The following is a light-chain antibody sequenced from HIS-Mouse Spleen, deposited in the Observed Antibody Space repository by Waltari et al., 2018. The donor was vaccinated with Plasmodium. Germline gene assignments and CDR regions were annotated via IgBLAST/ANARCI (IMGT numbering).Light chain of an antibody. CDR1: ALPKKY. J-gene: IGLJ3*02. CDR2: EDS. V-gene: IGLV3-10*01. CDR3: YSTDSSGNHRV. Sequence: SYELTQPPSVSVSPGQTARITCSGDALPKKYAYWYQQKSGQAPVLVIYEDSQRPSGIPERFAGSSSGTMATLTISEAQVEDEADYYGYSTDSSGNHRVFGGGTKLTVL.